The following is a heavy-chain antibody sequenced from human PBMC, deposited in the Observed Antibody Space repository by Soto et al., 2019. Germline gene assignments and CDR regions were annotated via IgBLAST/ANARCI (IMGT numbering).Heavy chain of an antibody. V-gene: IGHV1-69*01. D-gene: IGHD3-10*01. J-gene: IGHJ6*02. CDR3: ARGHMVRGVITFYYGMDV. CDR2: IIPIFGTA. Sequence: QVQLVQSGAEVKKPGSSVKVSCKASGGTFSSYAISWVRQAPGQRLEWMGGIIPIFGTANYAQKFQGRVTITADESTSAAYMELRSLRSEDTAVYYCARGHMVRGVITFYYGMDVWGQGTTVTVSS. CDR1: GGTFSSYA.